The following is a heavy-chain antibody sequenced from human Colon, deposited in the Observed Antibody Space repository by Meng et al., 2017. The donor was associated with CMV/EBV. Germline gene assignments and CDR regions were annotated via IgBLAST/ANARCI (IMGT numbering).Heavy chain of an antibody. D-gene: IGHD2-2*01. CDR3: AREDIVVVPATVVAYYYYYYGMDV. J-gene: IGHJ6*02. CDR2: INSDGSST. Sequence: GESLKITCAVSGFNFGDYAMTWVRQGPGKGLVWVSRINSDGSSTSYADSVKGRFTISRDNAKNTLYLQMNSLRAEDTAVYYCAREDIVVVPATVVAYYYYYYGMDVWGQGTTVTVSS. V-gene: IGHV3-74*01. CDR1: GFNFGDYA.